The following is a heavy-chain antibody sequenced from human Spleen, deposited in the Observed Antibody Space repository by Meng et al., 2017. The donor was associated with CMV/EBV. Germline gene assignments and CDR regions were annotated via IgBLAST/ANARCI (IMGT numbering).Heavy chain of an antibody. J-gene: IGHJ4*02. CDR2: VGAENGDT. CDR3: ARAGAAVTTNFDF. D-gene: IGHD4-17*01. CDR1: GYNFGIYG. Sequence: KASGYNFGIYGITWVRQAPGQGLEWVGWVGAENGDTNYGQKFQGRVTVTADTFTNTAYMEMRSLRSDDSAMYYCARAGAAVTTNFDFWGQGTLVTVSS. V-gene: IGHV1-18*01.